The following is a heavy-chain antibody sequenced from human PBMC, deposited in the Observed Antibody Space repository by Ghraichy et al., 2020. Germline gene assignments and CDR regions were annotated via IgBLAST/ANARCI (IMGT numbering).Heavy chain of an antibody. D-gene: IGHD2-21*02. J-gene: IGHJ6*02. CDR1: GFTFDDYA. CDR2: ISWNSGSI. Sequence: GGSLRLSCAASGFTFDDYAMHWVRQAPGKGLEWVSGISWNSGSIGYADSVKGRFTISRDNAKNSLYLQMNSLRAEDTALYYCAKDSRVVTAIYYYYYGMDVWGQGTTVTVSS. CDR3: AKDSRVVTAIYYYYYGMDV. V-gene: IGHV3-9*01.